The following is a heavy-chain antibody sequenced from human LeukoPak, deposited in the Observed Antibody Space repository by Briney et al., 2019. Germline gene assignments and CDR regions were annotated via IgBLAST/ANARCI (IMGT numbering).Heavy chain of an antibody. CDR1: GGTFSSYA. V-gene: IGHV1-69*01. D-gene: IGHD1-26*01. CDR2: IIPIFGTA. J-gene: IGHJ6*03. CDR3: ATSTPEGLCGSGSRLDYYYYYMDV. Sequence: GSSVKVSCKASGGTFSSYAISWVRQAPGQGLEWMGGIIPIFGTANYAQKLQGRVTITADESTGTAYMELRSLRTEDTAVYYCATSTPEGLCGSGSRLDYYYYYMDVWGKGTTVTVSS.